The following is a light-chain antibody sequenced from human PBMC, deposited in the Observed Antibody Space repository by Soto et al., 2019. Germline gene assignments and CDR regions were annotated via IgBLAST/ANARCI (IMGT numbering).Light chain of an antibody. CDR1: SSDVGGYNY. CDR2: DVS. CDR3: SSYTSSSXYV. Sequence: QSVLTQPASLSGSPGQSITLSCPGTSSDVGGYNYVSWYQQHPGKAPKLMIYDVSHRPSGVSNRFSGSKSCNTASLTISGLHAEDEAEYYCSSYTSSSXYVFGTGTKVTVL. V-gene: IGLV2-14*01. J-gene: IGLJ1*01.